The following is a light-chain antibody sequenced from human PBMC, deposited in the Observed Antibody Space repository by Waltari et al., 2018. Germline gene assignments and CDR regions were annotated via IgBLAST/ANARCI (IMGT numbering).Light chain of an antibody. J-gene: IGKJ4*01. CDR3: QQYNNWPPLT. Sequence: EIVMTQTPATLSVSPGERATLSCRASQSVSSNLAWYQQKPGQAPRLLIYDASTRDTGIPDRFSGSGSGTEFTLTISSLQSEDFAFYYCQQYNNWPPLTFGGGTK. CDR1: QSVSSN. CDR2: DAS. V-gene: IGKV3-15*01.